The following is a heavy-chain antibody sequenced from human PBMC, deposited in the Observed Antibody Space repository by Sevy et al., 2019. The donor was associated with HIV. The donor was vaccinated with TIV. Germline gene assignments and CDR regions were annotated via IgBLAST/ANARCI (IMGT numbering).Heavy chain of an antibody. CDR3: AKDGRPAGFDD. J-gene: IGHJ4*02. CDR2: ISGSGGST. D-gene: IGHD2-15*01. V-gene: IGHV3-23*01. CDR1: GFIFRGYA. Sequence: GESLKISCAASGFIFRGYAMAWVRQTPGKGLQWVSAISGSGGSTYYEDSVKGRFTISRDNSMNTLFLEMNNLRVEDTAVYYCAKDGRPAGFDDWGQGTLVTVSS.